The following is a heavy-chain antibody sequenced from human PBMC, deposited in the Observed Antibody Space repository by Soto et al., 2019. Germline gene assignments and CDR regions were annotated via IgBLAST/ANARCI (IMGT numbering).Heavy chain of an antibody. J-gene: IGHJ4*02. Sequence: QVQLEQSGPEVKKPGASVKVSCKASGYSFTDYGVTWVRQAPGQGLEWMGWISGKNGGTNYAQELQGRVTMTTDTFTKTVYMEMRSLKSDDTAVYYCARAKRITGDFDYWGQGTLVAVSS. CDR1: GYSFTDYG. D-gene: IGHD3-3*01. V-gene: IGHV1-18*01. CDR3: ARAKRITGDFDY. CDR2: ISGKNGGT.